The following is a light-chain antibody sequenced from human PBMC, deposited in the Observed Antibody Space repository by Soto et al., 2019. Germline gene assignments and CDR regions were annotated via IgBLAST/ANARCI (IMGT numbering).Light chain of an antibody. Sequence: QSMLTQPPSAYGSPGQSVTISCTGTSSDVGGYNYVSWYQQHPGKAPKLMIYEVSKRPSGVPDRFSGSKSGNTASLTVSGLQAEDEADYYCSSYAGSNNYVFGTGTKVTVL. CDR2: EVS. CDR3: SSYAGSNNYV. J-gene: IGLJ1*01. CDR1: SSDVGGYNY. V-gene: IGLV2-8*01.